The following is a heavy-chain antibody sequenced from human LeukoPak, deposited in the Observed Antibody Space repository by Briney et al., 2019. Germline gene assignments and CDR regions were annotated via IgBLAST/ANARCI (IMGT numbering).Heavy chain of an antibody. Sequence: SETLSLTCTVSGGSISSSSYYWGWIRQPPGKGLGWIGSIYYSGSTYYNPSLTSRVTISVDTSKNQFSLKLSSVTAADTAVYYCARGGYSYGYGYWGQGNLVTVSS. D-gene: IGHD5-18*01. CDR1: GGSISSSSYY. CDR3: ARGGYSYGYGY. CDR2: IYYSGST. J-gene: IGHJ4*02. V-gene: IGHV4-39*02.